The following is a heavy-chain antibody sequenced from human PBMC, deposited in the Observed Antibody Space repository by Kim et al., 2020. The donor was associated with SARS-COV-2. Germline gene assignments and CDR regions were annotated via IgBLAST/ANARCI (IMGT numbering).Heavy chain of an antibody. Sequence: YLPSVPGQVTISADKSISTAYLQWSSLKASDTAMYYCARRGGYGAYYFDYWGQGTLVTVSS. CDR3: ARRGGYGAYYFDY. V-gene: IGHV5-51*01. D-gene: IGHD5-12*01. J-gene: IGHJ4*02.